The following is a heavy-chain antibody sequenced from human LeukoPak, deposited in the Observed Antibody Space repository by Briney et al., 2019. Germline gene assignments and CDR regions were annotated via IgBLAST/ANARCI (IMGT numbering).Heavy chain of an antibody. CDR1: GFTFSSYA. Sequence: GRSLRLSCAASGFTFSSYAMHWVRHPPGKGLEWVAVISYDGSNKYHADSVKGRFTISRDNSKNTLYLQMNSLRAEDTAVYYCARGVVVVAATDYWGQGTLVTVSS. J-gene: IGHJ4*02. CDR2: ISYDGSNK. CDR3: ARGVVVVAATDY. V-gene: IGHV3-30*01. D-gene: IGHD2-15*01.